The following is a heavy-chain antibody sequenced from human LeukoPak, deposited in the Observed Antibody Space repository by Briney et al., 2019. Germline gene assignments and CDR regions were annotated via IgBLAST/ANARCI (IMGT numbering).Heavy chain of an antibody. D-gene: IGHD6-19*01. CDR2: ISSRSSPI. CDR3: ARAAYSSGPDY. CDR1: GFTFTTYS. J-gene: IGHJ4*02. Sequence: PGGSLRLSCAASGFTFTTYSMNWVRQAPGKGLEWVSYISSRSSPIYYADSVKGRFTISRDNSKNSLYLQMNSLRAEDTAVYYCARAAYSSGPDYWGQGTLVTVSS. V-gene: IGHV3-48*01.